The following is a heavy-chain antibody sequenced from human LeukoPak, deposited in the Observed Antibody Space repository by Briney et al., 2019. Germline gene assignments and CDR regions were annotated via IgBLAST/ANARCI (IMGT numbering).Heavy chain of an antibody. D-gene: IGHD6-19*01. Sequence: GGSLRLSCAASGITLSSYTMSWVREAPGKGLEWVATITTSDGNTYYADSVKGRFTVSRDNSKNTLYLQMNSLRAEDTAVYYCAKDGYSSGWAFDYWGQGTLVTVSS. CDR1: GITLSSYT. V-gene: IGHV3-23*01. J-gene: IGHJ4*02. CDR2: ITTSDGNT. CDR3: AKDGYSSGWAFDY.